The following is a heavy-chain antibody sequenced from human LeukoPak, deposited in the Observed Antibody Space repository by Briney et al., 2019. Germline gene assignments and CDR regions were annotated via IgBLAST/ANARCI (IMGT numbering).Heavy chain of an antibody. CDR3: ARGFRGDNFDY. Sequence: SQTLSLTCTVSGGSISSGSYYWSWIRQPAGKGLEWIGYIYYSGSTNYNPSLKSRVTISVDKSKNQFSLKLSSVTAADTAVYFCARGFRGDNFDYWGQGTLVTVSS. J-gene: IGHJ4*02. V-gene: IGHV4-61*09. D-gene: IGHD7-27*01. CDR2: IYYSGST. CDR1: GGSISSGSYY.